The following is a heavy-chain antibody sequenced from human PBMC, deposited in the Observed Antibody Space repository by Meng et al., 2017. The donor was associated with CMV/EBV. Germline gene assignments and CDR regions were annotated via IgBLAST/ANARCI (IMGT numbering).Heavy chain of an antibody. V-gene: IGHV3-23*01. CDR2: ITTTGNT. D-gene: IGHD7-27*01. CDR1: GFTFSNFF. CDR3: AKSRLGDY. Sequence: LRLSCAASGFTFSNFFMSWVRQAPGEGLEWVSLITTTGNTFYADSVKGRFTISRDNSKNTVYLQMNNLRAEETAIYYCAKSRLGDYWGQGTLVTVSS. J-gene: IGHJ4*02.